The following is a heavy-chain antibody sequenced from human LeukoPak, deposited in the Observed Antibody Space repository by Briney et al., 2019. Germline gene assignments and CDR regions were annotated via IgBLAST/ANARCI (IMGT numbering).Heavy chain of an antibody. CDR3: AMAYSSSWYYFDY. Sequence: SETLSLTCTVSGGSIRGYFWTCIRQPPGKGLEWIGYIYYSGSTNYNPSLKSRVTIAVDTSKNQFSLRLNSVTAADTAVYYCAMAYSSSWYYFDYWGQGTLVTVSS. CDR2: IYYSGST. J-gene: IGHJ4*02. V-gene: IGHV4-59*01. CDR1: GGSIRGYF. D-gene: IGHD6-13*01.